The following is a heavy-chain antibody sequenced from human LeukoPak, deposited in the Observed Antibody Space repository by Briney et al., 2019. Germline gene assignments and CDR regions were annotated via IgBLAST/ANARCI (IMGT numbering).Heavy chain of an antibody. D-gene: IGHD1-26*01. V-gene: IGHV3-23*01. J-gene: IGHJ4*02. CDR3: ARDGGEWELDY. Sequence: PGRSLRLSCAASGFTFSSYGMSWVRQAPGKGLEWVSAISGSGGSTYYADSVKGRFTISRDNSKNTLYLQMNSLRAEDTAVYYCARDGGEWELDYWGQGTLVTVSS. CDR1: GFTFSSYG. CDR2: ISGSGGST.